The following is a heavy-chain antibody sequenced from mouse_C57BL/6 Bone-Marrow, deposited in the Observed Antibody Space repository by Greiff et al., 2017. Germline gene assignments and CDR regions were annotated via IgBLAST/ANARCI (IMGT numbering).Heavy chain of an antibody. V-gene: IGHV1-59*01. CDR3: ARSGPYYYGSSYSYYFDY. J-gene: IGHJ2*01. CDR1: GYTFTSYW. CDR2: IDPSDSYT. D-gene: IGHD1-1*01. Sequence: VQLQQPGAELVRPGTSVKLSCKASGYTFTSYWMHWVKQRPGQGLEWIGVIDPSDSYTNYNQKFKGKATLTVDTSSSTAYMQRSSLTSEDSAVYYCARSGPYYYGSSYSYYFDYGGQGTTLTVSS.